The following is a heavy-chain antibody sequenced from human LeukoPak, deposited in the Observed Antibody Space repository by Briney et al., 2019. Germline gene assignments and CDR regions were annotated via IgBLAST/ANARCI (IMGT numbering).Heavy chain of an antibody. CDR2: ISGSGGST. J-gene: IGHJ4*02. D-gene: IGHD6-19*01. CDR1: VHSQKRP. V-gene: IGHV3-23*01. Sequence: GGSLTLFCRLSVHSQKRPAYMGLREAPGKGLEWVSVISGSGGSTYYADSVKGRFTISRDNSKNTLYLQMNSLRAEETAVYYCARKDIEVAGFDYWGQGPLVTVSS. CDR3: ARKDIEVAGFDY.